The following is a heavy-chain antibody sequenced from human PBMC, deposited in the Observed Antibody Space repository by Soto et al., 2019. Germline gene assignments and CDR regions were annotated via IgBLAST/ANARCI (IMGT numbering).Heavy chain of an antibody. V-gene: IGHV1-2*02. D-gene: IGHD3-22*01. CDR2: INPNSGGT. CDR1: GYTFTGYY. J-gene: IGHJ4*02. CDR3: ASEYYYDSSGYPLGY. Sequence: QVQLVQSGAEVKKPGASVKVSCKASGYTFTGYYMHWVRQAPGQGLEWMGWINPNSGGTNYAQKFQGMVTMTRDTSISTAYMELSRLRSDDTSVYYCASEYYYDSSGYPLGYWGQGTLVTVSS.